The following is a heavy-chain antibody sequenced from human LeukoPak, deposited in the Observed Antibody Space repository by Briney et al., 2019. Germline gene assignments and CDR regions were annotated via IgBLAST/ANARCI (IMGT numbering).Heavy chain of an antibody. J-gene: IGHJ4*02. CDR3: VRSCASDCFHIAPGDY. Sequence: GGSLRLSCVASGFTFSNCWMQWVRQPPGGGLVWISRIKFDGTTTNYADSVEGRFTISRDNAKNTLYLEMRSLRADDTAVYYCVRSCASDCFHIAPGDYWGQGTLVTVSS. V-gene: IGHV3-74*01. CDR1: GFTFSNCW. CDR2: IKFDGTTT. D-gene: IGHD2-21*02.